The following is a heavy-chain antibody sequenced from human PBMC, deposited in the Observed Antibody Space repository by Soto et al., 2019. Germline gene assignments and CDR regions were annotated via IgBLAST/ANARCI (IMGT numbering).Heavy chain of an antibody. J-gene: IGHJ4*02. CDR1: GFTFSSYT. V-gene: IGHV3-64D*06. Sequence: GGSLRLSCSASGFTFSSYTMHWVRQAPGKGLEYVSGVRGNGDPPFYADSVKGRFTISRDNSKNTLYLQMSSLSADDTAVYYCVKSRGGNNFDFFDWGQGALVTVSS. D-gene: IGHD5-12*01. CDR3: VKSRGGNNFDFFD. CDR2: VRGNGDPP.